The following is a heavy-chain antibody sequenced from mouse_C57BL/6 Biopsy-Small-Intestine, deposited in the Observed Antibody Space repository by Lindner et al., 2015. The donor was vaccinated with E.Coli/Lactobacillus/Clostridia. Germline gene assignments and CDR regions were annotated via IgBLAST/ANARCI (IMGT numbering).Heavy chain of an antibody. CDR2: INGYDGNA. CDR3: ARFRLGSSDFDY. Sequence: SVKVSCKASGYTFRSYGITWVRQAPGHGLEWMGWINGYDGNAKYTEKFQDTVTMTTDTSTTTAYMELRNLRSDDTAVYYCARFRLGSSDFDYWGQGTLVTVSS. V-gene: IGHV1S126*01. D-gene: IGHD1-1*01. J-gene: IGHJ4*01. CDR1: GYTFRSYG.